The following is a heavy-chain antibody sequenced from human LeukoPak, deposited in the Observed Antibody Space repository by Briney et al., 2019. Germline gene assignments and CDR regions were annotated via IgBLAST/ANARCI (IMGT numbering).Heavy chain of an antibody. V-gene: IGHV1-69*06. J-gene: IGHJ4*02. CDR3: ASQYSSSSGLYY. Sequence: SVKVSCKASGGTFSSYAISWVRQAPGQGLEWMGGIIPIFGTANYAQKFQGRVTMTEDTSTDTAYMELSSLRSEDTAVYYCASQYSSSSGLYYWGQGTLVTVSS. D-gene: IGHD6-6*01. CDR1: GGTFSSYA. CDR2: IIPIFGTA.